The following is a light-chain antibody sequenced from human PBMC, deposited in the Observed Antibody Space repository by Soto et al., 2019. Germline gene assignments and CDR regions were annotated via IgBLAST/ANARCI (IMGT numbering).Light chain of an antibody. CDR1: SSDVGGYNY. V-gene: IGLV2-14*01. J-gene: IGLJ2*01. Sequence: QSALTQPASVSGSPGQSITISCTGNSSDVGGYNYVSWYQQHPGKAPKLMIYEVSNRPSGVSNRFSGSKSANSASLTISGLQAEDEADYYCTSYTSTRTRVFGGGTKLTVL. CDR2: EVS. CDR3: TSYTSTRTRV.